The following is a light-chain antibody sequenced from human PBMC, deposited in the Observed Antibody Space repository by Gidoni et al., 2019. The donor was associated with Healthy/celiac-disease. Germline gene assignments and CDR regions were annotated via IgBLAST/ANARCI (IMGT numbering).Light chain of an antibody. V-gene: IGKV1-39*01. CDR1: QSSSSY. CDR2: AAS. Sequence: DIQMTQSPSSLSASVGDRVTITCRASQSSSSYLNWYQQKPGKAPTLLIYAASSLQSGVPSRFSGSGSGTDFTLTISSLQPADFATYYCQQSYSTPFAFGPGTKVDIK. J-gene: IGKJ3*01. CDR3: QQSYSTPFA.